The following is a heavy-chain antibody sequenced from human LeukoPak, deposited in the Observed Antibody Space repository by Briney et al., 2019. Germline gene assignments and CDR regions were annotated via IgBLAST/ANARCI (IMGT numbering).Heavy chain of an antibody. Sequence: PGGSLRLSCAASGFTFSHYNMNWVRQAPGKGLEWVSSISSSSYIYYADSVKGRFTISRDNAKNSLYLQMNSLRAEGTAVYYCARGVDFWSGYYNEGFDYWGQGTLVTVSS. D-gene: IGHD3-3*01. CDR1: GFTFSHYN. CDR3: ARGVDFWSGYYNEGFDY. CDR2: ISSSSYI. J-gene: IGHJ4*02. V-gene: IGHV3-69-1*01.